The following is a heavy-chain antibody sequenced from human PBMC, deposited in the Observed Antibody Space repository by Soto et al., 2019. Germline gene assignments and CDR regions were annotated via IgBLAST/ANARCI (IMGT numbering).Heavy chain of an antibody. D-gene: IGHD3-10*01. CDR2: IKSKTDGGTT. V-gene: IGHV3-15*01. J-gene: IGHJ4*02. CDR1: GFTFSDYG. Sequence: GGSLRLSCTASGFTFSDYGMSWSRQAPGKGLEWVGRIKSKTDGGTTDYAAPVKGRFTISRDDSKNTLYLQMNGLKTEDTAVYYCTTILLYWGQGTLVTVSS. CDR3: TTILLY.